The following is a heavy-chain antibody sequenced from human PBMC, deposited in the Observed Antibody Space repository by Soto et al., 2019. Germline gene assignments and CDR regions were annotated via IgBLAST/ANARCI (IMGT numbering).Heavy chain of an antibody. CDR1: GGTFSSYT. Sequence: ASVKVSCKASGGTFSSYTISWVRQAPGQGLEWMGWISAYNGNTNYAQKLQGRVTMTTDTSTSTAYMELRSLRSDDTAVYYCARSRLLGPRDFDYWGQGTLVTVSS. J-gene: IGHJ4*02. V-gene: IGHV1-18*01. CDR3: ARSRLLGPRDFDY. CDR2: ISAYNGNT.